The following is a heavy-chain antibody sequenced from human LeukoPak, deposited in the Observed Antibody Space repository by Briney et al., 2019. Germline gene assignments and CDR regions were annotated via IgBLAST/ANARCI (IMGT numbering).Heavy chain of an antibody. CDR2: ISAYNGNT. Sequence: ASVKVSCKAPGYTFTSYGISWVGQAPGQGLEWMGWISAYNGNTNYAQKLQGRVTVTTDTSTSTAYMELRSLRSDDTAVYYCAREVLVRGTDYFDYWGQGTLVTVSS. CDR1: GYTFTSYG. V-gene: IGHV1-18*01. J-gene: IGHJ4*02. CDR3: AREVLVRGTDYFDY. D-gene: IGHD3-10*01.